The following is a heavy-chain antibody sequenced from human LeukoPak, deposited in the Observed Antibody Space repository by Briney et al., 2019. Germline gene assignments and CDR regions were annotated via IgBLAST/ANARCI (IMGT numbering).Heavy chain of an antibody. CDR1: GFTFSSYS. Sequence: GGSLRLSCAASGFTFSSYSMNWVRQAPGKGLEWVSFVSSGSSTIYYADSVKGRFTISRDNAKNSLYLQMNSLRAEDTAVYYCVRESIRGTRDFDYWGQGTLVTVSS. CDR3: VRESIRGTRDFDY. CDR2: VSSGSSTI. D-gene: IGHD2-21*01. V-gene: IGHV3-48*01. J-gene: IGHJ4*02.